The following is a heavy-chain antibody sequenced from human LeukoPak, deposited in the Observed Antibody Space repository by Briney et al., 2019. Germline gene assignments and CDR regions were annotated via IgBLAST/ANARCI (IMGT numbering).Heavy chain of an antibody. J-gene: IGHJ4*02. CDR2: TYYRSKWYN. Sequence: SQTLSLTCAISGDSVSSNSAAWNWSRQSPSRGLEWLGRTYYRSKWYNDYAVSVESRITINPDTSKNQFSLQLNPVTPEDTAVYYCAGGTGVFDYWGQGTLVTVSS. CDR3: AGGTGVFDY. CDR1: GDSVSSNSAA. V-gene: IGHV6-1*01. D-gene: IGHD7-27*01.